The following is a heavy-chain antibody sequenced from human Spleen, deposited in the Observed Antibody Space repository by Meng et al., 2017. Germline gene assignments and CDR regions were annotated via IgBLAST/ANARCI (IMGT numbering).Heavy chain of an antibody. Sequence: SETLSLTCAVYGGSFSDYAWSWIRQPPGKGLEWVGEINPSGGANYDASLKSRVTISTDTSRNQLSLTLNSVTAADTAVYYCGRVRSYYDWTGYPSPHFDLWGQGALVTVSS. V-gene: IGHV4-34*01. D-gene: IGHD3-22*01. J-gene: IGHJ4*02. CDR1: GGSFSDYA. CDR3: GRVRSYYDWTGYPSPHFDL. CDR2: INPSGGA.